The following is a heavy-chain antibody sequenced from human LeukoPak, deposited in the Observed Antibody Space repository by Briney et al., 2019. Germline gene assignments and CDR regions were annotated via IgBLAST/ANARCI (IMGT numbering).Heavy chain of an antibody. D-gene: IGHD2-2*02. CDR2: IYPGDYDT. J-gene: IGHJ3*01. Sequence: PGESLKISCEASGLNFNNYWVGWVRQMPGKGLEWMGIIYPGDYDTRYSPSFQGHVTISVDKSISTAYLQWRSLRASDTAMYFCAGHSFDTVYAFDVWGQGTIVTVSA. CDR3: AGHSFDTVYAFDV. CDR1: GLNFNNYW. V-gene: IGHV5-51*01.